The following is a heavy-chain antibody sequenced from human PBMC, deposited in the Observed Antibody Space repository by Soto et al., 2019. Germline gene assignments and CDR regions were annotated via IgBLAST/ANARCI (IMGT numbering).Heavy chain of an antibody. Sequence: SQTLSLTCAISGDSVSSNSAAWNWIRQSPSRGLEWLGRTYYRSKWYNDYAVSVKSRITINPDTSKNQFSLQLNSVTPEYTAVYYCARARRNCSGGSCSRYYYYYGMDVWGQGTTVTVSS. D-gene: IGHD2-15*01. CDR2: TYYRSKWYN. V-gene: IGHV6-1*01. CDR3: ARARRNCSGGSCSRYYYYYGMDV. CDR1: GDSVSSNSAA. J-gene: IGHJ6*02.